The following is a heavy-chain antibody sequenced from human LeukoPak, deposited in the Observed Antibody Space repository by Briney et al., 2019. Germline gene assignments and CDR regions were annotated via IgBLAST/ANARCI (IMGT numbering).Heavy chain of an antibody. CDR1: GLTFSSYS. D-gene: IGHD3-3*01. V-gene: IGHV3-48*01. J-gene: IGHJ4*02. Sequence: GGSLRLSCAASGLTFSSYSMNWVRQAPGKGLEWVSYISSTSSTIYYADSVKGRFTISRDNAKNSLYLQMNSLRAEDTAVYYCARDGVTIFGVVNYWGQGTLVTVSS. CDR3: ARDGVTIFGVVNY. CDR2: ISSTSSTI.